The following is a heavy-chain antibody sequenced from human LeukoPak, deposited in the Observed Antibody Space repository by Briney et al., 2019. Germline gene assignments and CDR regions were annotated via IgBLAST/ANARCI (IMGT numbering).Heavy chain of an antibody. D-gene: IGHD2-2*01. V-gene: IGHV4-61*10. CDR2: INYSGST. Sequence: SETLSLTCTVSGGSISSGSYYWSWIRQPAGKGLEWIGYINYSGSTHYNPSLQSRVTMSVDTSKNQFSLNLSSITAADTAVYFCAREYSSSRYLDYWGQGILVTVSS. J-gene: IGHJ4*02. CDR3: AREYSSSRYLDY. CDR1: GGSISSGSYY.